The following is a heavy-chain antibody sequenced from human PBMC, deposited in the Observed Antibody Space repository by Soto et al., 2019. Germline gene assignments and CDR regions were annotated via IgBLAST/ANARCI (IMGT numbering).Heavy chain of an antibody. CDR2: ISGSGGST. Sequence: EVQLLESGGGLVQPGGSMRLSCAASGFTFSSYAMSWVRQAPGKGLEWVSAISGSGGSTYYADSVKGRFTISRDNSKNTLYLQMNSLRAEDTAVYYCATSLGEYGSGSFVADAFDICFQGTMVTVSS. CDR3: ATSLGEYGSGSFVADAFDI. J-gene: IGHJ3*02. V-gene: IGHV3-23*01. CDR1: GFTFSSYA. D-gene: IGHD3-10*01.